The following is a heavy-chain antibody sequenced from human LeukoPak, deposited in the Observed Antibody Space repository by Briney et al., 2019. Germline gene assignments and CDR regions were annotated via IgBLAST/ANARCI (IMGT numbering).Heavy chain of an antibody. D-gene: IGHD6-6*01. CDR2: INSDVSRT. J-gene: IGHJ5*02. CDR3: ARTIYSSSSKGFDP. V-gene: IGHV3-74*01. Sequence: GGALRVSSAAPGFTFSIYCMHWVRLALEKGLVCVSRINSDVSRTSYAESVKGRVTISRDNAKNTLYLQKNSLRGEDTAVYYCARTIYSSSSKGFDPWGQGTLVTVCS. CDR1: GFTFSIYC.